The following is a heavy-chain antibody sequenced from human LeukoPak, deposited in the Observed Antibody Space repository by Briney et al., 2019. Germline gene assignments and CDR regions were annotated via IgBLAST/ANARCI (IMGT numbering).Heavy chain of an antibody. V-gene: IGHV1-2*02. J-gene: IGHJ4*02. CDR2: INPNSGGT. D-gene: IGHD5-18*01. CDR3: ARVTAMVTPLDY. CDR1: GGTFSSYA. Sequence: ASVKVSCKASGGTFSSYAISWVRQAPGQGLEWMGWINPNSGGTNYAQKFQGRVTMTRDTSISTAYMELSRLRSDDTAVYYCARVTAMVTPLDYWGQGTLVTVSS.